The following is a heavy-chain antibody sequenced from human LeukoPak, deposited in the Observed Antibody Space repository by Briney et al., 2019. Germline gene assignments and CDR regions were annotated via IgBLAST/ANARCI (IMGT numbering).Heavy chain of an antibody. CDR3: AREDSGNYYFDF. J-gene: IGHJ4*02. CDR1: GFSFSRHT. CDR2: ISGSGGFT. V-gene: IGHV3-23*01. D-gene: IGHD1-26*01. Sequence: PGGSLRLFCAASGFSFSRHTMSWGRQAPGKGLEVGSAISGSGGFTYYADSVKGRFTISRDNSKNTLFLQMNSLRAEDTAVYYCAREDSGNYYFDFWGQGTLVTVSS.